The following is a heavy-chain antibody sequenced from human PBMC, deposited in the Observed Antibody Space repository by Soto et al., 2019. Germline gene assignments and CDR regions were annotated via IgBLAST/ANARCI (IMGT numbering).Heavy chain of an antibody. J-gene: IGHJ3*02. V-gene: IGHV3-15*01. Sequence: EVQLVESGGGLVKPGGSLRLSCAASGFTFSNAWMSWVRQAPGKGLEWVGRIKSKTDGGTTDYAAPVKGRFTISRDDSKNTLYLQMNSLKTEDTAVYYCTTDRLQNDDYIWGSYRYTVDDAFDIWGQGTMVTVSS. CDR3: TTDRLQNDDYIWGSYRYTVDDAFDI. D-gene: IGHD3-16*02. CDR1: GFTFSNAW. CDR2: IKSKTDGGTT.